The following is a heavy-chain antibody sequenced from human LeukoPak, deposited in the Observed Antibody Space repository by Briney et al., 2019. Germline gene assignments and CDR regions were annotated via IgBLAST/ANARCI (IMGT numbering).Heavy chain of an antibody. J-gene: IGHJ4*02. CDR3: ARASDSSSWSDY. CDR2: IYYSGST. V-gene: IGHV4-59*01. D-gene: IGHD6-13*01. Sequence: SETLSLTCTVSGGSISSYYWSWIRQPPGKGLEWIGYIYYSGSTNYNPSLKSRVTISVDASKNQFSLKLSSVTAADTAVYYCARASDSSSWSDYWGQGTLVTVSS. CDR1: GGSISSYY.